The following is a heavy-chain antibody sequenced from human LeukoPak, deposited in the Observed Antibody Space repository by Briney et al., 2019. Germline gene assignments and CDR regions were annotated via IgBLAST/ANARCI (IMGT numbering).Heavy chain of an antibody. CDR2: INHSGST. J-gene: IGHJ6*03. D-gene: IGHD3-22*01. CDR3: ARGLGSGYYSSYYYYYMDV. CDR1: GYSISSGYY. V-gene: IGHV4-38-2*02. Sequence: SETLSLTCTVSGYSISSGYYWGWIRQPPGKGLEWIGEINHSGSTNYNPSLKSRVTISVDTSKNQFSLKLSSVTAADTAVYYCARGLGSGYYSSYYYYYMDVWGKGTTVTVSS.